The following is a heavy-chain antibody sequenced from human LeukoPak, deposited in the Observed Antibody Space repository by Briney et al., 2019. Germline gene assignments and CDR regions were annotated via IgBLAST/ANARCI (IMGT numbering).Heavy chain of an antibody. D-gene: IGHD6-13*01. CDR3: ASGRQLGY. CDR2: IKEDGSEK. J-gene: IGHJ4*02. V-gene: IGHV3-7*01. Sequence: GGSLSLSCAAPGFTFSNYWMSWVRQAPGKGLEWVANIKEDGSEKYYVDSVKGRFTISRDNARNSLYLQMNSLRAEDTAVYYCASGRQLGYWGQGTLVTVSS. CDR1: GFTFSNYW.